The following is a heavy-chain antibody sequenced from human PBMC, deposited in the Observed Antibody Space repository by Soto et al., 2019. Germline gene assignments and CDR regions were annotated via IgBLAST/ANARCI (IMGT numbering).Heavy chain of an antibody. D-gene: IGHD1-1*01. CDR1: GYSFTSYW. J-gene: IGHJ6*02. Sequence: PGESLKISCKGSGYSFTSYWISWVRQMPGKGLEWMGRIDPSDSYTNYSPSFQGHVTISADKSISTAYLQWSSLKASDTAMYYCARHVEGTTGTTAEGMDVWGQWTTVTVSS. CDR2: IDPSDSYT. CDR3: ARHVEGTTGTTAEGMDV. V-gene: IGHV5-10-1*01.